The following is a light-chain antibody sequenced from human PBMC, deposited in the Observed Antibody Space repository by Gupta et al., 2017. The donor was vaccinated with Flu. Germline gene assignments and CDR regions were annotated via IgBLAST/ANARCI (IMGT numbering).Light chain of an antibody. V-gene: IGLV1-44*01. J-gene: IGLJ3*02. CDR1: SSNIGSNP. Sequence: RVTISCSGRSSNIGSNPVNWFQQLPGTAPKLLIHSNNQRPSGVPDRFSGSRSGTSASLAISGLQADDEAVYYCATWDDSLTAWGLGGGTTLTGL. CDR2: SNN. CDR3: ATWDDSLTAWG.